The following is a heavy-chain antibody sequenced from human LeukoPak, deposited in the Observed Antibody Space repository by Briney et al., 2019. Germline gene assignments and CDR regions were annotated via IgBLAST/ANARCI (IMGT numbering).Heavy chain of an antibody. D-gene: IGHD1-26*01. CDR1: GFTFSSYA. V-gene: IGHV3-30*01. CDR2: ISYDGSNK. Sequence: GSLRLSCAASGFTFSSYAMHWVRQAPGKGREWVAVISYDGSNKYYAASVKGRFTISRDNSKNTLYLQRNSLMAEDTAVDYCSRDRRQWELFDGFDIWGQGTMVTVSS. J-gene: IGHJ3*02. CDR3: SRDRRQWELFDGFDI.